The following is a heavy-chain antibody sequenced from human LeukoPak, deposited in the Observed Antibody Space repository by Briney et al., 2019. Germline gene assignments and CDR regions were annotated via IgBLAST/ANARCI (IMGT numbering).Heavy chain of an antibody. Sequence: SVKVSCKASGGTFSSYAISWVRQAPGQGLEWMGGIIPIFGTANYAQEFQGRVTITADESTSTAYMELSSLRSEDTAVYYCTAAGNPMGIVGAGMDVWGKGTTVTVSS. V-gene: IGHV1-69*01. CDR2: IIPIFGTA. CDR3: TAAGNPMGIVGAGMDV. D-gene: IGHD2-2*03. J-gene: IGHJ6*04. CDR1: GGTFSSYA.